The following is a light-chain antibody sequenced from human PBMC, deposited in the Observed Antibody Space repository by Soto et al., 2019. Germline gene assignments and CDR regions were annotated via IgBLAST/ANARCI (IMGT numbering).Light chain of an antibody. CDR1: QSVSSSY. Sequence: EIVLTQSPGTLSLSPGERATLSCRASQSVSSSYLAWYHQKPGQAPRLLIYGASSSATGIPDRLSGSGSGTDVTLTNSRLEPEDFAVSYCQQYGSSPTTCGQGTKVEIK. J-gene: IGKJ1*01. V-gene: IGKV3-20*01. CDR2: GAS. CDR3: QQYGSSPTT.